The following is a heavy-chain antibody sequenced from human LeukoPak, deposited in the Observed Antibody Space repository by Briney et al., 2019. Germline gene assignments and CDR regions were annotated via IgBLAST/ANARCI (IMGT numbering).Heavy chain of an antibody. CDR3: ASSSSGYHFDY. V-gene: IGHV3-72*01. CDR1: Y. Sequence: YWGWIRQPPGKGLEWVGRTRNKANSYTTEYAASVKGRLTISRDDSKNSLYLQMNSLKTEDTAVYYCASSSSGYHFDYWGQGTLVTVSS. CDR2: TRNKANSYTT. D-gene: IGHD3-22*01. J-gene: IGHJ4*02.